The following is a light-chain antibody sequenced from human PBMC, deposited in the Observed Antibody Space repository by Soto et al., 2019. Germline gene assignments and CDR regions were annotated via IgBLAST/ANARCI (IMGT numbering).Light chain of an antibody. CDR2: AAS. CDR3: QQYNSYSLT. CDR1: QGISSY. Sequence: DIQLTQSPSFLSASVGDRVTITCRASQGISSYLAWYQQKPGKAPKLLIYAASTLQSGVPSRFSGSGSGTEFTLTISSLQPDDFATYYCQQYNSYSLTFGGGTKV. V-gene: IGKV1-9*01. J-gene: IGKJ4*01.